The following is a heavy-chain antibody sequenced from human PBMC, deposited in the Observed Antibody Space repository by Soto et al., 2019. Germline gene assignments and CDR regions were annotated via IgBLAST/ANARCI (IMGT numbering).Heavy chain of an antibody. D-gene: IGHD4-17*01. CDR3: ARDYYGDYAAPGY. Sequence: SVKVSCKASGGTFSSYAISWVRQAPGQGLEWMGGIIPIFGTANYAQKFQGRVTITADESTSTAYMELSSLRSEDTAVYYCARDYYGDYAAPGYWGQGTLVTVSS. J-gene: IGHJ4*02. CDR2: IIPIFGTA. V-gene: IGHV1-69*13. CDR1: GGTFSSYA.